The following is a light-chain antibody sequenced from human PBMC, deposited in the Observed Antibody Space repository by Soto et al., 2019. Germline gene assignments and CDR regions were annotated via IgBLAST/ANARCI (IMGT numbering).Light chain of an antibody. J-gene: IGKJ2*01. Sequence: DVVMTQSPLSLPVTLGQPASISCGSSQSLIHTDGSTFLHWFQQRPGHSPTRLIYNVSNRESGDPDRCSGSESDTDFTLEISRVEAEDVGLYYCMQGTHWPYTFGQGTKLEIK. CDR2: NVS. CDR1: QSLIHTDGSTF. CDR3: MQGTHWPYT. V-gene: IGKV2-30*02.